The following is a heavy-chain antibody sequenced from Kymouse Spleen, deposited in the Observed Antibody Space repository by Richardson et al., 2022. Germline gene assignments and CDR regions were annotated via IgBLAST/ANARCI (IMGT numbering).Heavy chain of an antibody. V-gene: IGHV4-34*01. D-gene: IGHD2-2*02. CDR3: AGFVVVPAAMSGYYGMDV. CDR2: INHSGST. CDR1: GGSFSGYY. Sequence: QVQLQQWGAGLLKPSETLSLTCAVYGGSFSGYYWSWIRQPPGKGLEWIGEINHSGSTNYNPSLKSRVTISVDTSKNQFSLKLSSVTAADTAVYYCAGFVVVPAAMSGYYGMDVWGQGTTVTVSS. J-gene: IGHJ6*02.